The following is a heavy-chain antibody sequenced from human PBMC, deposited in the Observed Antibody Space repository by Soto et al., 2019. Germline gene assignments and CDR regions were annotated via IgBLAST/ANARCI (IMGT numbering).Heavy chain of an antibody. CDR1: GGSISSGDYY. V-gene: IGHV4-30-4*01. CDR3: ARQVYCSSTSCYTSPFSWYFDL. Sequence: QVQLQESGPGLVKPSQTLSLTCTVSGGSISSGDYYWSWIRQPPGKGLEWIGYIYYSGSTYYNPSLQSRVTISVDTSKNQFSLKLSSVTAADTAVYYCARQVYCSSTSCYTSPFSWYFDLWGRGTLVTVSS. J-gene: IGHJ2*01. CDR2: IYYSGST. D-gene: IGHD2-2*02.